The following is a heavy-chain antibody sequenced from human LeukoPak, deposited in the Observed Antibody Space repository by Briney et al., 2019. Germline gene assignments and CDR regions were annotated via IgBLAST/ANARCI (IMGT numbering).Heavy chain of an antibody. CDR2: IYYSGST. J-gene: IGHJ4*02. Sequence: PSETLSLTCTVSGGSISSSSYYWGWIRQPPGKGLEWIGSIYYSGSTYYNPSLKSRVTISVDTSKNQFSLKLSSVTAADTAIYYCARSGLTYYYDSSGHYYLGYWGQGTLVTVSS. D-gene: IGHD3-22*01. V-gene: IGHV4-39*01. CDR1: GGSISSSSYY. CDR3: ARSGLTYYYDSSGHYYLGY.